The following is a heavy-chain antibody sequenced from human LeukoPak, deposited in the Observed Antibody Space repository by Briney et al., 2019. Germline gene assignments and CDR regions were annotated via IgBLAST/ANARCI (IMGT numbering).Heavy chain of an antibody. J-gene: IGHJ2*01. CDR3: ARVYYSRSYDYWYFDL. CDR2: IYYSGTT. Sequence: SETLSLTCTVSGGSISNTSYSWGWIRQPPGKGLEWIGSIYYSGTTYYNPSLKSRVTISVDTSKNQFSLKLSSVTAADAAVYYCARVYYSRSYDYWYFDLWGRGTLVTVSS. V-gene: IGHV4-39*07. CDR1: GGSISNTSYS. D-gene: IGHD6-13*01.